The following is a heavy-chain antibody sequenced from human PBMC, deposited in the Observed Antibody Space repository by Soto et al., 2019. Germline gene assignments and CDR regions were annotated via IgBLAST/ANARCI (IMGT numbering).Heavy chain of an antibody. Sequence: QVQLQESGPGLVKPSQTLSLTCTVSDGSISSGGYYWSWIRQHPGKGLEWIGYIYYSGSTYYNPSCKSRVTISVSTSKNHVSLKLSSVTAADTAVYYCARGLNVTYSDAFDIWGQGTMVTVSS. CDR2: IYYSGST. V-gene: IGHV4-31*03. J-gene: IGHJ3*02. D-gene: IGHD3-16*01. CDR1: DGSISSGGYY. CDR3: ARGLNVTYSDAFDI.